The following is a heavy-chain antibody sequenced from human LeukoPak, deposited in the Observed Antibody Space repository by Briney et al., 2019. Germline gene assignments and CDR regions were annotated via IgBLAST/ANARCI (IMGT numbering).Heavy chain of an antibody. J-gene: IGHJ4*02. D-gene: IGHD3-3*02. V-gene: IGHV3-53*01. CDR3: ASLARDH. CDR1: GLLASNTY. Sequence: GGSLRLSGPASGLLASNTYITWVRQAPGKGLEWVSVIHNDGSTYYADSVKGRFTVSRDNSKNMVFLRMNSLRVEDTAVYFCASLARDHWGQGTLVSVSS. CDR2: IHNDGST.